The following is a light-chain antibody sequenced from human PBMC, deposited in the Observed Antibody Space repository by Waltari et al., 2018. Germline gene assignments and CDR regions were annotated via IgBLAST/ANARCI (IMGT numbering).Light chain of an antibody. J-gene: IGKJ1*01. V-gene: IGKV3-20*01. CDR3: QQYGSLPWT. CDR2: DAS. CDR1: ESVSVDY. Sequence: IVLTQSPGTLSLSPGGRATLSCRASESVSVDYLAWYQQKPGQAPRLLIYDASTRATGVPDRFSGSGSGKDFTLTISRLEPEDFAVYYCQQYGSLPWTFGQGTKVAIK.